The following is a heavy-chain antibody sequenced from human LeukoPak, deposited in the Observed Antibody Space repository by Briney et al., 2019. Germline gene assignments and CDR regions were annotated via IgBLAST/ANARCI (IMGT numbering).Heavy chain of an antibody. CDR1: GYSFSSGYY. J-gene: IGHJ5*02. Sequence: SETLSLTCAVSGYSFSSGYYWGWIRPPPGKGLEWIGSIYHSGSTYYNPSLKSRVTISVDTSKNQFSLKLSSVTAADTPVYYCARQEGYSSSSVTFNWFDPWGQGTLVTVSS. D-gene: IGHD6-6*01. CDR2: IYHSGST. CDR3: ARQEGYSSSSVTFNWFDP. V-gene: IGHV4-38-2*01.